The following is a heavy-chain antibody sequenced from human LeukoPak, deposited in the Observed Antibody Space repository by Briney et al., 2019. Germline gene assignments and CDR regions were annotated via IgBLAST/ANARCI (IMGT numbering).Heavy chain of an antibody. V-gene: IGHV4-59*12. Sequence: SETLSLTCTVSGGSISSYYWSWIRQPPGKGLEWIGYIYYSGSTNYNPSLKSRVTISVDTSKNQFSLKLSSVTAADTAVYYCAREDRERETTRGGFDPWGQGTLVTVSS. D-gene: IGHD4-11*01. CDR1: GGSISSYY. J-gene: IGHJ5*02. CDR3: AREDRERETTRGGFDP. CDR2: IYYSGST.